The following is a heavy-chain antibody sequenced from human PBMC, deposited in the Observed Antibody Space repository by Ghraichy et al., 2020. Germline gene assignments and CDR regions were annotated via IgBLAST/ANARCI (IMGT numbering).Heavy chain of an antibody. D-gene: IGHD1-1*01. V-gene: IGHV4-39*01. CDR1: GGSINSSSYY. CDR3: ASTGSLDNGREHNWFDP. Sequence: SETLSLTCTVSGGSINSSSYYWGWIRKPPGKGLEWIGRIYYSGSTYYNPSLKSRVTISVDTSKNQFSLKLSSVTAADTAVYYCASTGSLDNGREHNWFDPWGQGTLVTVSS. CDR2: IYYSGST. J-gene: IGHJ5*02.